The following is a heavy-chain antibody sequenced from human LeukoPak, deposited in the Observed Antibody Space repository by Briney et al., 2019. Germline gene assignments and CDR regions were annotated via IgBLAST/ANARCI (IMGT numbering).Heavy chain of an antibody. J-gene: IGHJ4*02. Sequence: SQTLSLTCAISGDSVSSKSAAWNWIRQSPWRGLEWLGRTYFRSKWYSESAVSVKGRTTINPDTSKNQFSLQLNSVTPEDTAVYYCARSGGPLDNWGQGTLDTVSS. CDR2: TYFRSKWYS. D-gene: IGHD1-26*01. CDR1: GDSVSSKSAA. CDR3: ARSGGPLDN. V-gene: IGHV6-1*01.